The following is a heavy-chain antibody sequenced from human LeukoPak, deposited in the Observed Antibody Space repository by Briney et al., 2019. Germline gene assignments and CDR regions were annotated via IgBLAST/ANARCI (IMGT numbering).Heavy chain of an antibody. J-gene: IGHJ4*02. CDR3: AREGGYDILTGYQDY. D-gene: IGHD3-9*01. CDR1: GYIFTTYF. CDR2: INPNNGDT. Sequence: ASVKVSCKASGYIFTTYFIHWVRQAPGQGLEWMGWINPNNGDTNYVQKFQGRVTMTRDTSISTAYMEWTRLRSDDTAVYYCAREGGYDILTGYQDYWGQGTLVTVSS. V-gene: IGHV1-2*02.